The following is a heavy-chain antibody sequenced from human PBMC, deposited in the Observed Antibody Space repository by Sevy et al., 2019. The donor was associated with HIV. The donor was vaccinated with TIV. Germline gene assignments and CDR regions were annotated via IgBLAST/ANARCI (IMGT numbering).Heavy chain of an antibody. Sequence: GGSQRLSCSASGFTFSSYAMHWVRQAPGKGLEYVSAISSNGGSTYYADSVKGRFTISRDNSKNTLYLQMSSLRAEDTAVYYCVKAKHIVVVIAIPLDYWGQGTLVTVSS. CDR2: ISSNGGST. D-gene: IGHD2-21*01. J-gene: IGHJ4*02. CDR1: GFTFSSYA. V-gene: IGHV3-64D*06. CDR3: VKAKHIVVVIAIPLDY.